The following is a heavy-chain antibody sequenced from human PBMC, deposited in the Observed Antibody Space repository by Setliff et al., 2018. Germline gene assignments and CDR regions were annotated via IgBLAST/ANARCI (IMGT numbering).Heavy chain of an antibody. J-gene: IGHJ4*02. D-gene: IGHD3-10*01. CDR1: GFTFSFHW. Sequence: PGGSLRLSCAASGFTFSFHWMSWVRQAPDKGLEWVASINQDGGGESYVDSVKGRFTISRDNAKNQFSLRLNSVSAADTAVYYCARGSEYYYGSGTIDSWGQGTLVTVSS. V-gene: IGHV3-7*03. CDR3: ARGSEYYYGSGTIDS. CDR2: INQDGGGE.